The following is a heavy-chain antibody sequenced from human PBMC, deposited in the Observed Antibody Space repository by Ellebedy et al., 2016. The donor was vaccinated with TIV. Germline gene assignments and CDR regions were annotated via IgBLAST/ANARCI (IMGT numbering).Heavy chain of an antibody. J-gene: IGHJ3*02. CDR3: TRGGLGMASDAFDI. CDR1: GFTFSSYD. D-gene: IGHD5-24*01. V-gene: IGHV3-13*01. Sequence: PGGSLRLSCAASGFTFSSYDMHWVRQATGKSLEWVSAIGTAGDTYYPGSVKGRFTISRENAKNSLYLQMNSLRAEETAVYYCTRGGLGMASDAFDIWGQGTKVIVSS. CDR2: IGTAGDT.